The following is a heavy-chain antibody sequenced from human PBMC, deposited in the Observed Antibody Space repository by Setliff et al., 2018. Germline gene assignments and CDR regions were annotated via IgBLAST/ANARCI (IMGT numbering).Heavy chain of an antibody. V-gene: IGHV4-61*02. CDR2: IQSTGNT. CDR1: GGSVGSGSYY. Sequence: SETLSLTCIVSGGSVGSGSYYWSWIRQPAGKGLEWIGLIQSTGNTNYNPSLQSRVTISIDTSKNQFSLKMTSVTAADTAMYFCAGTPARGTTWLSPFDYWGQGTLVTVPQ. CDR3: AGTPARGTTWLSPFDY. J-gene: IGHJ4*02. D-gene: IGHD5-12*01.